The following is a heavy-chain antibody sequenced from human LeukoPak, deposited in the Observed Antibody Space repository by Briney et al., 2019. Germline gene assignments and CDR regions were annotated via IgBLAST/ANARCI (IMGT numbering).Heavy chain of an antibody. CDR3: ARDLGGLDY. CDR2: IYSGGTT. J-gene: IGHJ4*02. D-gene: IGHD3-10*01. V-gene: IGHV3-53*01. CDR1: GFTVSSNY. Sequence: PGGSLRLSCAVSGFTVSSNYTSWVRQAPGKGLEWVSIIYSGGTTYYADSVKGRFTISRDNSENTLYLQMNSLRAEDTAVYYCARDLGGLDYWGQGTLVTVSS.